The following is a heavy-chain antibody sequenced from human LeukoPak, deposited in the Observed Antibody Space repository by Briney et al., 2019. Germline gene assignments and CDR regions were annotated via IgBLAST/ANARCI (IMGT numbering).Heavy chain of an antibody. V-gene: IGHV3-23*01. D-gene: IGHD6-19*01. CDR1: GFTFSNYD. CDR2: ISDSGGGT. Sequence: GGSLRLSCAASGFTFSNYDMSSVRQAPGKGLEWVSSISDSGGGTYYADSVKGRFTISRDNSKNTLYLQMTNLRAADTAVYYCAKDLSRAVAADWFDPWDQGSLVTVSS. CDR3: AKDLSRAVAADWFDP. J-gene: IGHJ5*02.